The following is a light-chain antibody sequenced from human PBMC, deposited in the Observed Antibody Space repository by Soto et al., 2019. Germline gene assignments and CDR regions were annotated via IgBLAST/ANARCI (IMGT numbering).Light chain of an antibody. V-gene: IGKV3-20*01. Sequence: EIVLTQSPGTLSLSPGERATLSCRASQSITSSYLAWYQQKPGQAPRLLISGTISRATGIPDRFSGSGSGTDFTITISRLEPEDFAVYYCQQYGSPLWTFGQGTKVEIK. CDR2: GTI. J-gene: IGKJ1*01. CDR3: QQYGSPLWT. CDR1: QSITSSY.